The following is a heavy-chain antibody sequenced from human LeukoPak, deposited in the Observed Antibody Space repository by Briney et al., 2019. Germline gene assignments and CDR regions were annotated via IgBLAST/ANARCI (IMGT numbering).Heavy chain of an antibody. CDR3: ASSCSGGSCSTPARLDY. CDR1: GGSFSGYY. Sequence: SETLSLTCAVYGGSFSGYYWSWIRRPPGKGLEWLGEINHSGSTNYNPSLKSRVTISVDTSKNQFSLKLSSVTAADTAVYYCASSCSGGSCSTPARLDYWGQGTLVTVSS. CDR2: INHSGST. V-gene: IGHV4-34*01. J-gene: IGHJ4*02. D-gene: IGHD2-15*01.